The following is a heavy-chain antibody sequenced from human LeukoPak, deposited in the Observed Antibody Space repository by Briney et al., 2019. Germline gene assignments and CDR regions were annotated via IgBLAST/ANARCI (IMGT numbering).Heavy chain of an antibody. Sequence: GASVKFSCKASGGTFSSYAISWVRQAPGQGLEWMGGIIPIFDTANYAQKFQGRVTITADESTSTAYMELSSLRSEDTAVYYCARTLPDCSSTSCYTVFDYWGQGTLVTVSS. CDR2: IIPIFDTA. V-gene: IGHV1-69*13. J-gene: IGHJ4*02. CDR3: ARTLPDCSSTSCYTVFDY. CDR1: GGTFSSYA. D-gene: IGHD2-2*02.